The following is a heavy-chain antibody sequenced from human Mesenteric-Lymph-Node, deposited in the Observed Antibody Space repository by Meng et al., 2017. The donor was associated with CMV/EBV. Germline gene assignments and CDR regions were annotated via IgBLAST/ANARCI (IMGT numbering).Heavy chain of an antibody. CDR3: TTLNMDYFDY. J-gene: IGHJ4*02. V-gene: IGHV3-15*01. CDR2: IKSKADGGTT. Sequence: CAASGFTFSNAWMSWVRQDPGKGLEWVGRIKSKADGGTTDYAAHVKGRFTISRDDSKNTLYLQMNSLKTEDTAVYYYTTLNMDYFDYWGQGTLVTVSS. CDR1: GFTFSNAW.